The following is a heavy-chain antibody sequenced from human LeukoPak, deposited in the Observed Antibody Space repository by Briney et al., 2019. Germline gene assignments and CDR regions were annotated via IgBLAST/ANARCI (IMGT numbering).Heavy chain of an antibody. CDR2: IKQIGSEK. CDR1: GFMFSSYW. CDR3: ARRRWGVTKNSDAFDI. J-gene: IGHJ3*02. D-gene: IGHD4-17*01. V-gene: IGHV3-7*01. Sequence: GGSLRLSCAASGFMFSSYWMSWVRQAPGKGLEWVANIKQIGSEKHYADSVKGQFTISRDNAKNSLDLQMNSLKAEDTAVYYCARRRWGVTKNSDAFDIWGQGTMVTVSS.